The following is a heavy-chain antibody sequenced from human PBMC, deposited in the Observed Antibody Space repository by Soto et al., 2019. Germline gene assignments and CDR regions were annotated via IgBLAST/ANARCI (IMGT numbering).Heavy chain of an antibody. J-gene: IGHJ4*02. CDR2: IDPSDSYT. CDR1: GYRFTGYW. Sequence: EVQLVQSGAEVKKPGESLQISCTGSGYRFTGYWISWVRQVPGKGLEWMGKIDPSDSYTNYSPSFKGHVTIPTDKSTRSVYLKGNSLRATDSAIYCGARYSTTNKPEFWGQGTLVTVSS. V-gene: IGHV5-10-1*03. CDR3: ARYSTTNKPEF. D-gene: IGHD4-17*01.